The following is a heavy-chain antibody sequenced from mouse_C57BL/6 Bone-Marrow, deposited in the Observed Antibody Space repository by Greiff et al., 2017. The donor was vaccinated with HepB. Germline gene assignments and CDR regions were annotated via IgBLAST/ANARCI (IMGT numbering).Heavy chain of an antibody. V-gene: IGHV3-6*01. CDR1: GYSITSGYY. CDR3: ARGPFYYYGSSSWYFDV. D-gene: IGHD1-1*01. J-gene: IGHJ1*03. CDR2: ISYDGSN. Sequence: EVQLQESGPGLVKPSQSLSLTCSVTGYSITSGYYWNWIRQFPGNKLEWMGYISYDGSNNYNPSLKNRISITRDTSKNQFFLKLNSVTTEDTATYYCARGPFYYYGSSSWYFDVWGTGTTVTVSS.